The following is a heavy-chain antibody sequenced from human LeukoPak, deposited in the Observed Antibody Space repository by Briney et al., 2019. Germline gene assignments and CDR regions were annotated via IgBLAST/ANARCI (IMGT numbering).Heavy chain of an antibody. CDR2: IIPIFGTA. V-gene: IGHV1-69*05. Sequence: ASVKVSCKASGGTFSSYAISWVRQAPGQGLEWMGGIIPIFGTANYAQKFQGRVTITTDESTSTAYMELSSLRSEDTAVYYCARDKEGSRAFDYWGQGTLVTVSS. CDR3: ARDKEGSRAFDY. D-gene: IGHD6-13*01. CDR1: GGTFSSYA. J-gene: IGHJ4*02.